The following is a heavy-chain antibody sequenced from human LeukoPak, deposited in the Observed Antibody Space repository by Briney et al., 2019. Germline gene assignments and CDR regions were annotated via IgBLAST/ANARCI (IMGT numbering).Heavy chain of an antibody. Sequence: PSETLSLTCTVSGGSISSGDYYWSWIRQPPGKGLEWIGYIYYSGSTYYNPSLKSRVTISVDTSKNQFSLKRSSVTAADTAVYYCARGQQWPYYFDYWGQGTLVTVSS. CDR3: ARGQQWPYYFDY. V-gene: IGHV4-30-4*08. CDR2: IYYSGST. J-gene: IGHJ4*02. CDR1: GGSISSGDYY. D-gene: IGHD6-19*01.